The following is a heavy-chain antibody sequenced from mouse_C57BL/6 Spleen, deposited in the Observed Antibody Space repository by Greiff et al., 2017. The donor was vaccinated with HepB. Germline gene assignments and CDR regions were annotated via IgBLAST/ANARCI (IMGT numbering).Heavy chain of an antibody. V-gene: IGHV1-54*01. CDR1: GYAFTNYL. CDR3: AREGSSGDYAMDY. CDR2: INPGSGGT. Sequence: VQLQQSGAELVRPGTSVKVSCKASGYAFTNYLIEWVKQRPGQGLEWIGVINPGSGGTNYNEKFKGKATLTADKSSSTAYMQLSSLTSDDSAVYFCAREGSSGDYAMDYWGQGTSVTVSS. D-gene: IGHD1-1*01. J-gene: IGHJ4*01.